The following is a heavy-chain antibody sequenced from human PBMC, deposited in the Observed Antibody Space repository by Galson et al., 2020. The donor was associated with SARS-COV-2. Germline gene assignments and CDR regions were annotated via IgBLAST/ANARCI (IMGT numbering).Heavy chain of an antibody. CDR1: GFTFDDYA. CDR3: AKEGGISGFDD. V-gene: IGHV3-9*01. J-gene: IGHJ4*02. CDR2: ISWNSCSI. D-gene: IGHD3-10*01. Sequence: SLKISCAASGFTFDDYAMHWVRQAPGKGLEWVSGISWNSCSIGYADSVKGRFTISRDNAKNSLYLQMNRLGAEDTALYYCAKEGGISGFDDWGQGTLVTVSS.